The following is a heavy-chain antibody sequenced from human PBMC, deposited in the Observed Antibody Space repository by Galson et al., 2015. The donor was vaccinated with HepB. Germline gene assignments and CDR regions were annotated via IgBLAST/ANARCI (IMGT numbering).Heavy chain of an antibody. CDR3: ARHVRTAVAGTTGFDY. V-gene: IGHV4-39*01. CDR2: TYYTGST. CDR1: DDSISSSDYY. J-gene: IGHJ4*02. D-gene: IGHD6-19*01. Sequence: ETLSLTCTVSDDSISSSDYYWGWIRQPPGKGLQWMASTYYTGSTQYSSSLKSRVTISMDRSKSQFSLKMTSVTAADTAVYYCARHVRTAVAGTTGFDYWGPGTLVTVSS.